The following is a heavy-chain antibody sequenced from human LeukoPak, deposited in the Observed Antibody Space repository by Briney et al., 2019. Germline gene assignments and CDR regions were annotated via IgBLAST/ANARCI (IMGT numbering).Heavy chain of an antibody. CDR2: INAGNGNT. CDR3: ARSDTAMELFDY. J-gene: IGHJ4*02. CDR1: GYTFTSYA. Sequence: ASVKVSCKASGYTFTSYAMHWVRPAPGQRLEWMGWINAGNGNTKYSQKFQGRVTITRDTSASTAYMELSSLRSEDTAVYYCARSDTAMELFDYWGQGTLVTVSS. D-gene: IGHD5-18*01. V-gene: IGHV1-3*01.